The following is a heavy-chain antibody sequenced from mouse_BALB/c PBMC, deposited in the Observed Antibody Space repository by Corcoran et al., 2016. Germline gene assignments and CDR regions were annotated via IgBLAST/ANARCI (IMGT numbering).Heavy chain of an antibody. Sequence: QIQLVQSGPELKKPGETVKISCKASGYTFTNYGMNWVKQAPGKGLKWMGWINTYTGEPTYADDFKGRFAFSLETSASTAYLQINNLKNEDTATYFCARGDGYAIDYWGQGTSVTVSS. CDR1: GYTFTNYG. J-gene: IGHJ4*01. CDR2: INTYTGEP. CDR3: ARGDGYAIDY. D-gene: IGHD3-3*01. V-gene: IGHV9-3-1*01.